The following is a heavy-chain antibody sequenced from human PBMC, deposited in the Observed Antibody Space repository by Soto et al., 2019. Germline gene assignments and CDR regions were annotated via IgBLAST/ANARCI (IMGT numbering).Heavy chain of an antibody. CDR1: GVSMTGYH. CDR2: AYHTGSV. J-gene: IGHJ5*02. D-gene: IGHD3-10*01. CDR3: AWRLNLGSFDH. V-gene: IGHV4-59*01. Sequence: QVHLQESGPGLVTPSETLSLTCTVSGVSMTGYHWNWIRQPPGKTLEWIGFAYHTGSVSYNPSLKGRSAISVDRSTNQFSLRLTSLTAADTAVYYCAWRLNLGSFDHGCQGTLFTVSS.